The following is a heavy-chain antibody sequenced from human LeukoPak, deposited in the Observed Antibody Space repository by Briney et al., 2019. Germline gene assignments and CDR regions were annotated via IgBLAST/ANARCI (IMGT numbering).Heavy chain of an antibody. Sequence: SVKVSCKASGGTFSSYAISWVRQAPGQGLEWMGGIIPIFGTANYAQKFQGRVTITTDESTSTAYMELSSLRSEDTAVYYCAGKRSGQPGVFDYWGQGTLVTVSS. CDR2: IIPIFGTA. CDR3: AGKRSGQPGVFDY. V-gene: IGHV1-69*05. CDR1: GGTFSSYA. J-gene: IGHJ4*02. D-gene: IGHD3-3*01.